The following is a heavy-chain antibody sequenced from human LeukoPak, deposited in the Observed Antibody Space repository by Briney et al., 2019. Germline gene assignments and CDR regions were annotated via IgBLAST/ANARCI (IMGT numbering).Heavy chain of an antibody. D-gene: IGHD4-17*01. CDR3: ARGAYGDYYFDY. J-gene: IGHJ4*02. Sequence: ASVKVSCKASGYTFTSYGISWVRQAPGQGLEWMGWINPNSGGTNYAQKFQGRVTMTRDTSISTAYMELSRLRSDDTAVYYCARGAYGDYYFDYWGQGTLVTVSS. CDR1: GYTFTSYG. CDR2: INPNSGGT. V-gene: IGHV1-2*02.